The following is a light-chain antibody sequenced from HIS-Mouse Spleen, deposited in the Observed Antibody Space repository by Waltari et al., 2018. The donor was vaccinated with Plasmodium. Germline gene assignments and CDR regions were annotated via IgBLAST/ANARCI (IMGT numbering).Light chain of an antibody. CDR1: QSVSSSY. Sequence: EIVLTQSPGTLSLSPGERATLSCRASQSVSSSYLAWDQQKPGQAPRLLILGASSRATGIPDRFRGSGSGTDFTLTISRLEPEDFAVYYCQQYGSSPITFGQGTRLEIK. J-gene: IGKJ5*01. CDR2: GAS. V-gene: IGKV3-20*01. CDR3: QQYGSSPIT.